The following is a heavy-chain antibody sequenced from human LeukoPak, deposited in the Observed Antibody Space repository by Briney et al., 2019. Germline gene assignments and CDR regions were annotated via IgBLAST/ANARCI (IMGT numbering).Heavy chain of an antibody. CDR3: AREGGSYYRWFDP. V-gene: IGHV1-2*02. CDR1: GYTFTGYY. Sequence: GASVKVSCKASGYTFTGYYMHWVRQAPGQGLEWMGWINPNSGGTNYAQEFQGRVTMTRDTSISTAYMELSRLRSDDTAVYYCAREGGSYYRWFDPWGQGTLVTVSS. J-gene: IGHJ5*02. CDR2: INPNSGGT. D-gene: IGHD1-26*01.